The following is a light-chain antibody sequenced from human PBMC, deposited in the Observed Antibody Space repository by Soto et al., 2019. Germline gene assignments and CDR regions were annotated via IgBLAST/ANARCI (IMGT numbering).Light chain of an antibody. J-gene: IGKJ1*01. CDR1: QSISRG. CDR2: DAS. V-gene: IGKV1-5*01. Sequence: DIQMTQSPSRLASSVGDRFTITFRASQSISRGSAWYQQKPGKAPDVLIYDASTLESGVPSSLSGSGSGTEFTLTISRLTPEDFATYYCQHYSNVWAFGQGTKVDIK. CDR3: QHYSNVWA.